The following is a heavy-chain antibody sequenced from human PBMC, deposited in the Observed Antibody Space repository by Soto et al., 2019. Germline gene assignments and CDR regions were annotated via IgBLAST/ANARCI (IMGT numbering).Heavy chain of an antibody. CDR1: GVSITSTDW. CDR2: VSLGGGA. D-gene: IGHD4-17*01. Sequence: QVQLQESGPGLVKPSETLSLSCAVSGVSITSTDWWRWVRQPPGKGLQWIGEVSLGGGANSHPSLKSRVTISVDNSKNQFSLPLNSVTAADTAVYCCAGSTADTTVKESSFWGPGTLVNVSS. V-gene: IGHV4-4*01. J-gene: IGHJ4*02. CDR3: AGSTADTTVKESSF.